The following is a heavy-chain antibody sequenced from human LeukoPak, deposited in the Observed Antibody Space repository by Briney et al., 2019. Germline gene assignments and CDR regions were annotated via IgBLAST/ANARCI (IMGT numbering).Heavy chain of an antibody. CDR2: IKEDGSDR. J-gene: IGHJ3*02. Sequence: GGSLRLSCAASGFTFSNYWMTWVRQVPGKGLEWVASIKEDGSDRYNVDSVKGRFTISRDNAKNSLSLQMGSLRAEDTAVYYCASTLTFDSWGLGIMVTVSS. CDR3: ASTLTFDS. V-gene: IGHV3-7*01. CDR1: GFTFSNYW.